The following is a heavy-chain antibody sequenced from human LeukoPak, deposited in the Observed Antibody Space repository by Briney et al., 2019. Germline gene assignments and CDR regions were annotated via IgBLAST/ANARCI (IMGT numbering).Heavy chain of an antibody. CDR2: INAANGNT. Sequence: ASVTVSCKTSGYTFTSYAMHWVRQAPGQRLEWMGWINAANGNTKYSQEFQGRVTITRDTSASTAYLELSSLRSEDMVVYYCAREGPIQFLEQIDFWGQGSLVTVSS. CDR3: AREGPIQFLEQIDF. V-gene: IGHV1-3*03. D-gene: IGHD3-3*01. CDR1: GYTFTSYA. J-gene: IGHJ4*02.